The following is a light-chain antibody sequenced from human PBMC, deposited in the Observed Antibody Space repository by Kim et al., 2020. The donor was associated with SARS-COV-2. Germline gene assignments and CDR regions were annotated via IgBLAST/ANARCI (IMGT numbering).Light chain of an antibody. Sequence: ILMTQSPATLSVSPGERVTLSCRASQSVRNNLAWYQQRPGQAPRLLIYGASTRATDISARFSGSGSGTEFTLTIRSLQSEDLAVYYCQQYNDWPLLTFGGGTKVDIK. CDR1: QSVRNN. CDR2: GAS. CDR3: QQYNDWPLLT. J-gene: IGKJ4*01. V-gene: IGKV3-15*01.